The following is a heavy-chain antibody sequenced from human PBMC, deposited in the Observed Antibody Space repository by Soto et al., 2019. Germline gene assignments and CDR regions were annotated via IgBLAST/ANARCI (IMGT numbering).Heavy chain of an antibody. CDR3: AHISRLRFDYYYGMDV. CDR2: IYWDDDK. D-gene: IGHD3-3*01. Sequence: QITLKESGPPLVKPTQTLTLTCTFSGFSLSTSGVGVGWIRQPPGKALEWLALIYWDDDKRYSPSLKSRLTITNDTSKNQVVLTMTNMDPVDTATYYCAHISRLRFDYYYGMDVWGQGTTVTVSS. V-gene: IGHV2-5*02. J-gene: IGHJ6*02. CDR1: GFSLSTSGVG.